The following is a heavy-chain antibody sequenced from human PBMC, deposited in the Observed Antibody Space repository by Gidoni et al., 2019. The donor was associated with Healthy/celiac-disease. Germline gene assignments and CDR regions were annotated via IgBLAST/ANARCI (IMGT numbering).Heavy chain of an antibody. J-gene: IGHJ6*02. D-gene: IGHD2-2*02. Sequence: QVQLVQSGAEVKKPGASVKVSCKASGYTFTSYDINWVRQATGQGLEWMGWMNHNSGNTGYAQKFQGRVTMTRNTSISTAYMELSSLRSEDTAVYYCARRGYCSSTSCYTYYYYGMDVWGQGTTVTVSS. CDR1: GYTFTSYD. CDR2: MNHNSGNT. CDR3: ARRGYCSSTSCYTYYYYGMDV. V-gene: IGHV1-8*01.